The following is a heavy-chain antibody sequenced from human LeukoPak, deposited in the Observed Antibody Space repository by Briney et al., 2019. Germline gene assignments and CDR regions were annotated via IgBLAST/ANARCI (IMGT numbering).Heavy chain of an antibody. D-gene: IGHD2-15*01. CDR1: GFTFSSYW. CDR3: VRDYCSGVTCYSGY. V-gene: IGHV3-7*05. J-gene: IGHJ4*02. CDR2: IKQDGSEK. Sequence: PGGSLRLSCAASGFTFSSYWMNWVRQAPGKGLEWVANIKQDGSEKYYVDSVKGRFTISRGNAENSLYLQMNSLRAADTAVYYCVRDYCSGVTCYSGYWGQGILVTVSS.